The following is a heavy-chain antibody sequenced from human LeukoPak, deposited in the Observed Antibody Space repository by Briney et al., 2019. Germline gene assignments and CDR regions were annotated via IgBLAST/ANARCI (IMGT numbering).Heavy chain of an antibody. CDR2: IKQDGSKK. CDR3: IVFGDSNH. D-gene: IGHD4-17*01. V-gene: IGHV3-7*03. J-gene: IGHJ5*02. CDR1: GFPFSSYW. Sequence: GGSLRLSCVASGFPFSSYWMTWVRQAPGKGLEWVANIKQDGSKKSYVDSVKGRFTISRDNAKNSLYLQINSLRVEDTAVYYRIVFGDSNHWGQGTLVTVSS.